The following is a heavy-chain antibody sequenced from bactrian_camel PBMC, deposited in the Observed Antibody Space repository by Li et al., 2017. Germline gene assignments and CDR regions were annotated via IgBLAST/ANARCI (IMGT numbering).Heavy chain of an antibody. CDR2: IRRSGGET. D-gene: IGHD2*01. CDR1: GITEGTNC. Sequence: HVQLVESGGGSVQAGGSLRLSCEVSGITEGTNCIGWFRQAPGKEREGIAAIRRSGGETWYAGSVKGRFTISQDSARNTVYLQMNNLQPEDTATYYCAANFGPYCSGPYLARRANFLGQGTQVTVS. J-gene: IGHJ4*01. V-gene: IGHV3-3*01.